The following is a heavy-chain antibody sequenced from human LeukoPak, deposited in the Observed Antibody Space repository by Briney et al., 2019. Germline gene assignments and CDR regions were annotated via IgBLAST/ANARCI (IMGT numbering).Heavy chain of an antibody. CDR2: IIPILGIA. CDR3: ARDEAILTGYYGPFDY. J-gene: IGHJ4*02. D-gene: IGHD3-9*01. V-gene: IGHV1-69*04. CDR1: GGTFSSYA. Sequence: GASVKVSCKASGGTFSSYAISWVRQAPGQGLEWMGRIIPILGIANYAQKFQGRVTITADKSTSTAYMEPSSLRSEDTAVYYCARDEAILTGYYGPFDYWGQGTLVTVSS.